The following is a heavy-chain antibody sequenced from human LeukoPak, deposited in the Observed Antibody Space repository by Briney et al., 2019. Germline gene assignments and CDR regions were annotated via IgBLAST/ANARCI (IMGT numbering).Heavy chain of an antibody. D-gene: IGHD5-18*01. CDR2: ISYDGSNK. J-gene: IGHJ4*02. Sequence: QPGGSLRLSCAASGFTFSSYGMHWVRQAPGKGLEWVAVISYDGSNKYYADSVKGRFTISRDNSKNTLYLQMNSLRAEDTAVYYCAKAPRYTAMVVLFDYWGQGTLVTVSS. V-gene: IGHV3-30*18. CDR3: AKAPRYTAMVVLFDY. CDR1: GFTFSSYG.